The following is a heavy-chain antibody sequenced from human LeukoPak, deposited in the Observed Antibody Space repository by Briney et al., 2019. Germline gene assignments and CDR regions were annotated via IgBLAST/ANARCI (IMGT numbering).Heavy chain of an antibody. D-gene: IGHD6-19*01. J-gene: IGHJ4*02. Sequence: GGSLRLSCAASGFTFSSYAMSWVRQAPGKGLEWVSVIYSGGSTYYADSVKGRFTISRDNSKNTLYLQMNSLRAEDTAVYYCARQYSSGWYADYWGQGTLVTVSS. V-gene: IGHV3-66*04. CDR2: IYSGGST. CDR1: GFTFSSYA. CDR3: ARQYSSGWYADY.